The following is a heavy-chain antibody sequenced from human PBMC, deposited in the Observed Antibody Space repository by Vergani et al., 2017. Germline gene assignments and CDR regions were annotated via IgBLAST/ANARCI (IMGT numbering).Heavy chain of an antibody. Sequence: EVQLVESGGGIVKPGGSLRLSCVASGFSFRNAWMNWGRRTPGKGLEWVGRIKSTFDRGTTDYAAAVKGRFTRSRDDSKNTLFLQMNGLKTEDIGVYYCTTDPRYCGDGSCYWLRDHHYYGMDVWGQGTTVTVSS. V-gene: IGHV3-15*07. CDR2: IKSTFDRGTT. CDR3: TTDPRYCGDGSCYWLRDHHYYGMDV. D-gene: IGHD2-21*01. CDR1: GFSFRNAW. J-gene: IGHJ6*02.